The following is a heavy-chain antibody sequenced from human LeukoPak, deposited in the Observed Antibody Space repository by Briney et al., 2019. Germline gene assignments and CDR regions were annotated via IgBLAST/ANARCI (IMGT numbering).Heavy chain of an antibody. CDR2: IRGDGGLF. Sequence: PGGSLRLSCEASGFTFSSHWMHWVRQAPGTGLVWIANIRGDGGLFGYADSVKGRSTISRDNAKNTLYLHMNGLRAEDTAVYYCARDEVGAPPIDYWGQGTLVTVSS. CDR3: ARDEVGAPPIDY. V-gene: IGHV3-74*01. J-gene: IGHJ4*02. D-gene: IGHD1-26*01. CDR1: GFTFSSHW.